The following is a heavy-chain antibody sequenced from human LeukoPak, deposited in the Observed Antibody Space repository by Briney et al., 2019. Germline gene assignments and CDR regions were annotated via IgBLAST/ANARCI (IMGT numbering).Heavy chain of an antibody. CDR3: AKGSSSWYTASSVAY. J-gene: IGHJ4*02. Sequence: PXGSLXXSXAASGFTFSSYGMHWVRQAPGKGLEWVAVISYDGSNKYYADSVKGRFTISRDNSKNTLYLQMNSLRAEDTAVYYCAKGSSSWYTASSVAYWGQGTLVTVSS. D-gene: IGHD6-13*01. CDR2: ISYDGSNK. CDR1: GFTFSSYG. V-gene: IGHV3-30*18.